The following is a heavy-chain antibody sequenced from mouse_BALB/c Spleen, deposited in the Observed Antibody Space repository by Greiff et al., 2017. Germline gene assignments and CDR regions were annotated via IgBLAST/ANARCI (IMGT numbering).Heavy chain of an antibody. CDR2: ISSGFSNI. Sequence: EVKLMESGGGLVQPGGSRKLSCAASGFTFSSFGMHWVRQAPEKGLEWVAYISSGFSNIYYADTVKGRFTISRDNPKNTLFLQMTSLRSEDTAMYYCASSSTMMTTYAMDYWGQGTSVTVSS. J-gene: IGHJ4*01. V-gene: IGHV5-17*02. D-gene: IGHD2-4*01. CDR3: ASSSTMMTTYAMDY. CDR1: GFTFSSFG.